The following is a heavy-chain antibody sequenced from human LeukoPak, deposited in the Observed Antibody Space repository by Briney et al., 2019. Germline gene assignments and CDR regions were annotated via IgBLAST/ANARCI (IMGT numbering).Heavy chain of an antibody. V-gene: IGHV3-23*01. D-gene: IGHD5-12*01. CDR1: GFTFSKYA. CDR2: ISSSTLKI. CDR3: AKGGYSGYDYYFDY. Sequence: PGGSLRLSCAASGFTFSKYAMTWVRQAPGKGLEWVSAISSSTLKIYYADSVKGRFTISRDNSKNTLYLQMNSLRAEDTAVYYCAKGGYSGYDYYFDYWGQGTLVTVSS. J-gene: IGHJ4*02.